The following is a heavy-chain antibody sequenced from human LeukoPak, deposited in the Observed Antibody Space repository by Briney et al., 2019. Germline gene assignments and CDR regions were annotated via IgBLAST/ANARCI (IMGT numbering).Heavy chain of an antibody. CDR1: GFTFSSYG. CDR2: ISYDGSNK. D-gene: IGHD2-15*01. V-gene: IGHV3-30*18. CDR3: AKELGYCSGGSCYYYYGMDV. Sequence: PGGSLRLSCAASGFTFSSYGIHWVRQAPGKGLEWVAVISYDGSNKYYADPVKGRFTISRDNSKNTLYLQMNSLRAEDTAVYYCAKELGYCSGGSCYYYYGMDVWGKGTTVTVSS. J-gene: IGHJ6*04.